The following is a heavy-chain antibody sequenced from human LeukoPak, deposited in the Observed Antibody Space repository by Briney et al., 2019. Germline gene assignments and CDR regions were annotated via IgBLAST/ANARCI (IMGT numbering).Heavy chain of an antibody. CDR3: AGRLATVTTNGFFAY. Sequence: GGSLRLFCAASGFTLSDYYNSWIRQAPGKGLEWVSYISGSGTDPKYADSVRGRFTISRDNAKNSLYLQMDSLRAKATAVYYFAGRLATVTTNGFFAYWGQGTLVTVSS. CDR2: ISGSGTDP. D-gene: IGHD4-17*01. V-gene: IGHV3-11*03. CDR1: GFTLSDYY. J-gene: IGHJ4*02.